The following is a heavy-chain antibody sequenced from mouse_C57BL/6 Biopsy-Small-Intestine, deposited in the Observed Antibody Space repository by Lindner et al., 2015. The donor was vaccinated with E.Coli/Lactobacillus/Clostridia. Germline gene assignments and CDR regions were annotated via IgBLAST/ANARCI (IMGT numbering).Heavy chain of an antibody. D-gene: IGHD1-1*02. CDR2: INPSGGNT. V-gene: IGHV1-59*01. CDR3: ARDSRATPASYYYDGRPGDF. J-gene: IGHJ4*01. CDR1: GYTFTSYY. Sequence: SVKVSCKASGYTFTSYYMHWVRQAPGQGLEWMGLINPSGGNTNYAQKFQGRVTMTRDTSTATVYMELSSLRSEDTAVYYCARDSRATPASYYYDGRPGDFWGQGTLVTVSS.